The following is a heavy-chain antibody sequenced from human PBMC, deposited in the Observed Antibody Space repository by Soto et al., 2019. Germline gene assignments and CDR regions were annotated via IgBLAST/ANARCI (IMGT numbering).Heavy chain of an antibody. CDR2: ISAYNGNT. Sequence: GASVKVSCKASGYTFTSYGISWVRQAPGRGLEWMGWISAYNGNTNYAQKLQGRVTMTTDTSTSTAYMELRSLRSDDTAVYYCARDRELDFWSGYYTGDWFDPWGQGTLVTVSS. J-gene: IGHJ5*02. CDR3: ARDRELDFWSGYYTGDWFDP. CDR1: GYTFTSYG. D-gene: IGHD3-3*01. V-gene: IGHV1-18*01.